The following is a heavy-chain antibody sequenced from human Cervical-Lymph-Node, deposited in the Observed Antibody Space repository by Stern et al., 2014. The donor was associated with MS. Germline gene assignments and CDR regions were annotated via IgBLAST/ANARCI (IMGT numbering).Heavy chain of an antibody. D-gene: IGHD6-19*01. V-gene: IGHV2-70*04. Sequence: QVTLKESGPALVKPTQTLTLTCTFSGFSLSTSGMRVSWIRQPPGKALEWLARIDWDDDKFYSTSLKTRLTISKDTSKNQVVLTMTNMDPVDTATYYCARMGLVSYYGMDVWGQGTTVTVSS. J-gene: IGHJ6*02. CDR1: GFSLSTSGMR. CDR3: ARMGLVSYYGMDV. CDR2: IDWDDDK.